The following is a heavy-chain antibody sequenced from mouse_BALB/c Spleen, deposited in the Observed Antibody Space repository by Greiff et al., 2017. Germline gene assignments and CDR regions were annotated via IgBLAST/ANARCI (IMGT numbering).Heavy chain of an antibody. CDR2: IYPGDGDT. V-gene: IGHV1-82*01. J-gene: IGHJ1*01. CDR3: ARTDYGSSYWYFDV. D-gene: IGHD1-1*01. Sequence: VQLQQSGPELVKPGASVKISCKASGYAFSSSWMNWVKQRPGQGLEWIGRIYPGDGDTNYNGKFKGKATLTADKSSSTAYMQLSSLTSVDSAVYFCARTDYGSSYWYFDVWGAGTTVTVSS. CDR1: GYAFSSSW.